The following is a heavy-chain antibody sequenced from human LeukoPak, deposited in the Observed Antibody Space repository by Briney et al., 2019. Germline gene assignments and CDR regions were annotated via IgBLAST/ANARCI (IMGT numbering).Heavy chain of an antibody. D-gene: IGHD4/OR15-4a*01. CDR3: ARTEYGGPERSYYYYYMDV. CDR2: ISAYNGNT. V-gene: IGHV1-18*04. Sequence: ASVKVSCKASGYTFTSYYMHWVRQAPGQGLGWMGWISAYNGNTNYAQRLQGRVTMTTDTSTSTAYMELRSLRSGDTAVYYCARTEYGGPERSYYYYYMDVWGKGTTVTVSS. CDR1: GYTFTSYY. J-gene: IGHJ6*03.